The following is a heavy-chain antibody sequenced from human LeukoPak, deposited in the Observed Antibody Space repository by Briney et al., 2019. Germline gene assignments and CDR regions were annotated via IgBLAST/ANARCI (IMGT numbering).Heavy chain of an antibody. J-gene: IGHJ4*02. CDR1: GGSISNYY. Sequence: SETLSLTCTVSGGSISNYYWSWIRQPAGKGLEWIGRIYSGRNTDHNPSLKCRATMSLDSSKNQFSLRLTSVTAADTAVYYCAREHKDYDGDGYYYGYWGQGSLVTVPS. D-gene: IGHD2-21*02. CDR2: IYSGRNT. CDR3: AREHKDYDGDGYYYGY. V-gene: IGHV4-4*07.